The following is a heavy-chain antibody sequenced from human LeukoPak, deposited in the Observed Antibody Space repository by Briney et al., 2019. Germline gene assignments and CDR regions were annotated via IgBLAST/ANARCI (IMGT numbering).Heavy chain of an antibody. D-gene: IGHD3-16*02. J-gene: IGHJ4*02. CDR3: ARGGYVYIWGSYRPVDY. Sequence: GGSLRLSCGASGFTFSSYTMNWVRQAPGKGLEWVSYISSSSSTIHYTDSVKGRFTISRDNAKNSLYLQMDSLRAEDTAVYYCARGGYVYIWGSYRPVDYWGQGTLVTVSS. CDR1: GFTFSSYT. V-gene: IGHV3-48*04. CDR2: ISSSSSTI.